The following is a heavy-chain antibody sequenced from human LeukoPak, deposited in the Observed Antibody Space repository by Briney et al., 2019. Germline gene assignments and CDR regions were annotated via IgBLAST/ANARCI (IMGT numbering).Heavy chain of an antibody. CDR2: IYYSGST. Sequence: PSETLSLTCTVSGDSISSSSYYWGWIRQPPGKGLEWIGSIYYSGSTYYNPSLKSRVTISVDTSKNQFSLNLRSVTAADTAVYYFARRGSSWSNFDYWGQGTLVTVSS. J-gene: IGHJ4*02. CDR1: GDSISSSSYY. CDR3: ARRGSSWSNFDY. V-gene: IGHV4-39*01. D-gene: IGHD6-13*01.